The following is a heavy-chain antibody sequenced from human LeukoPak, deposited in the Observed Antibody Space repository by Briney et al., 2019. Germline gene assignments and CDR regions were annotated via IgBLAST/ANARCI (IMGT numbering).Heavy chain of an antibody. J-gene: IGHJ5*02. Sequence: ASVKVSCKASGYTFTGYYMHWVRQAPGQGLEWMGRINPNSGGTNCAQKFQGRVTMTRDTSINTAYMELSRLRSDDTAVYYCARDPWGGDIVVPAAIHDPWGQGTLVTVSS. D-gene: IGHD2-2*01. CDR3: ARDPWGGDIVVPAAIHDP. V-gene: IGHV1-2*06. CDR2: INPNSGGT. CDR1: GYTFTGYY.